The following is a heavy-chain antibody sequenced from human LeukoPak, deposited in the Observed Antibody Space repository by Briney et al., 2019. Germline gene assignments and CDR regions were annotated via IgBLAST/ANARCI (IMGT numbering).Heavy chain of an antibody. CDR2: IYYSGST. J-gene: IGHJ3*02. V-gene: IGHV4-39*07. CDR3: ARVKRITIFSPGVDAFDI. CDR1: GGSISSSSYY. D-gene: IGHD3-9*01. Sequence: SETLSLTCTVSGGSISSSSYYWGWIRQPPGKGLEWIGSIYYSGSTYYNPSLKSRVTISVDTSKNQFSLKLSSVTAADTAVYYCARVKRITIFSPGVDAFDIWGQGTMVTVSS.